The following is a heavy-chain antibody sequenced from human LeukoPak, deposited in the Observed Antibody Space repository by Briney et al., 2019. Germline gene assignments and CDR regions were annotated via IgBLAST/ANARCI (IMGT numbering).Heavy chain of an antibody. CDR2: IYPGDSDT. J-gene: IGHJ4*02. D-gene: IGHD2-8*02. V-gene: IGHV5-51*01. CDR1: GYTFTSRA. Sequence: KVSCKASGYTFTSRAIHWVRQAPGQRLEWMGIIYPGDSDTKYSPSFQGQVTISADKSINTAYLHWSSLEASDTAMYYCAAGSYWYYFDYWGQGSLVTVSS. CDR3: AAGSYWYYFDY.